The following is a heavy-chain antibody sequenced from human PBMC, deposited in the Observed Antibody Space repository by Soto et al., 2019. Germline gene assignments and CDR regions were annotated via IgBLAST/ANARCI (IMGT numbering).Heavy chain of an antibody. CDR1: GYTFTNYG. J-gene: IGHJ4*02. V-gene: IGHV1-18*04. CDR3: ARGSRWWEFRCYFDN. D-gene: IGHD1-26*01. CDR2: ISAYKGST. Sequence: QVQLVQSGAEVKKPGASVKVSCKASGYTFTNYGIAWVRQAPGQGLEWMGWISAYKGSTNYAQKLQGRVTMTTDTSTSTAYMELRSLRSDDTAVYYCARGSRWWEFRCYFDNWGQGTLVTVCS.